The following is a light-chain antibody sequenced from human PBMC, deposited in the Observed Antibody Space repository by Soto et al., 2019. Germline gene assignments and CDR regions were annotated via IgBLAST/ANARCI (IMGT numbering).Light chain of an antibody. V-gene: IGKV3-20*01. Sequence: VRTPSPNTLTFSPGDRASLSFRASQSVGTRLAWYQHKTGQAPSLLMSGASSRATGIPDRFSGSGSETDFTLTISRLEPEDFALYYCQHYQVGQPIAFGRGARLAI. CDR3: QHYQVGQPIA. CDR2: GAS. J-gene: IGKJ5*01. CDR1: QSVGTR.